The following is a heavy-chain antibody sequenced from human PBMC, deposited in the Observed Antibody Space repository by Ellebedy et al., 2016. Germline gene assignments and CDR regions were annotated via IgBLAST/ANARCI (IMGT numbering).Heavy chain of an antibody. J-gene: IGHJ4*02. CDR1: GYTFTGYY. CDR2: INPNSGGT. CDR3: ARDPITGTTD. D-gene: IGHD1-7*01. V-gene: IGHV1-2*02. Sequence: ASVKVSXXASGYTFTGYYMHWVRQAPGQGLEWMGWINPNSGGTNYAQKFQGRVTMTRDTSISTAYMELSSLRSEDTAVYYCARDPITGTTDWGQGTLVTVSS.